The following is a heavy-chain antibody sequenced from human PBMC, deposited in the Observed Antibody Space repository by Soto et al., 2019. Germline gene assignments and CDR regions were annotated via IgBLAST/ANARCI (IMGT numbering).Heavy chain of an antibody. D-gene: IGHD3-3*01. CDR2: IEQDGSEK. CDR3: ARGSTYDFWSGYMYYGLDV. CDR1: GFTFRSYW. J-gene: IGHJ6*02. Sequence: EVQLVESGGGLVQPGGSLRLSCAASGFTFRSYWVNWVRQAPGKGLEWVANIEQDGSEKYYVDSVKGRFTISRDNDKNSMYLQMNSLRAEDTAVYYCARGSTYDFWSGYMYYGLDVWGQGTTVTVSS. V-gene: IGHV3-7*03.